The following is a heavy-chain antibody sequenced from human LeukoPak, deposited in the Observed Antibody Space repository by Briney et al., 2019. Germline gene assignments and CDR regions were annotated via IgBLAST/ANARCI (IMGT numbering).Heavy chain of an antibody. V-gene: IGHV4-59*12. CDR1: GGTFSSYA. J-gene: IGHJ4*02. CDR2: IYYSGST. Sequence: SCKASGGTFSSYAISWIRQPPGKGLEWIGYIYYSGSTNYNPSLKSRVTISVDTSKNQFSLKLSSVTAADTAVYYCARGLWFGDTPPGYWGQGTLVTVSS. D-gene: IGHD3-10*01. CDR3: ARGLWFGDTPPGY.